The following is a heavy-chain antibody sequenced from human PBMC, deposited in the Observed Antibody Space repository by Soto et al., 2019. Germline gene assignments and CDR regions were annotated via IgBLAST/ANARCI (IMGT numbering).Heavy chain of an antibody. Sequence: EVLLVESGGGLVQPGGSLRLSCAASGFSFGSVWMTWVRQAPGKGLECLACINPDGSEKYYVDSVKGRFTVSRDNARNSLYLQMNSLRADDTAVSYCTRALNWEAHWGQGTLVTVSS. J-gene: IGHJ4*02. D-gene: IGHD7-27*01. CDR1: GFSFGSVW. CDR3: TRALNWEAH. CDR2: INPDGSEK. V-gene: IGHV3-7*01.